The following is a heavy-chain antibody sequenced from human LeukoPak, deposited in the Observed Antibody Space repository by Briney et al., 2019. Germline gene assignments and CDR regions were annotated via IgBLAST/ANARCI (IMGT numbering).Heavy chain of an antibody. D-gene: IGHD3-22*01. V-gene: IGHV4-59*01. J-gene: IGHJ4*02. CDR3: ARNGDYYEKSGYYYLFDF. CDR2: IYYSGSA. Sequence: SSETLSLTCTVSGGSINNYYWSWIRQPPGKGLEYIGYIYYSGSANYNPSLKSRVTISVDPSKNQFTLKLSSVTAADTAVYYCARNGDYYEKSGYYYLFDFWGQGTLVTVSS. CDR1: GGSINNYY.